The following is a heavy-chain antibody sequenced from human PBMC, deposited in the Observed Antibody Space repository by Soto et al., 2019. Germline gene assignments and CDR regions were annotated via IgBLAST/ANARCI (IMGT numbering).Heavy chain of an antibody. CDR3: ARDQSPLYCSSTSCYGAEFDS. CDR2: IIPILGIA. J-gene: IGHJ4*02. CDR1: GGTFSSYT. V-gene: IGHV1-69*08. D-gene: IGHD2-2*01. Sequence: QVQLVQSGAEVKKPGSSVKVSCKASGGTFSSYTISWVRQAPGQGLEWMGRIIPILGIANYAQKFQGRVTITADKSTSTAYMELSSLRSEDTAVYYCARDQSPLYCSSTSCYGAEFDSWGQGTLVTVSS.